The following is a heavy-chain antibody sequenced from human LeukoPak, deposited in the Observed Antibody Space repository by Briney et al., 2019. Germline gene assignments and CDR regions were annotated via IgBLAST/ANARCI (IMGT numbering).Heavy chain of an antibody. V-gene: IGHV4-59*01. CDR3: ARNPPDRIRIAAQYYFDY. CDR1: GGSISSYY. D-gene: IGHD6-13*01. J-gene: IGHJ4*02. CDR2: IYYSGST. Sequence: NTSETLSLTCTVSGGSISSYYWSWIRQPPGKTLDWIGYIYYSGSTNYNPSLKSRVSISVDTSKNQFSLRLSSVTAADTAVYFCARNPPDRIRIAAQYYFDYWGQGTLVTVSS.